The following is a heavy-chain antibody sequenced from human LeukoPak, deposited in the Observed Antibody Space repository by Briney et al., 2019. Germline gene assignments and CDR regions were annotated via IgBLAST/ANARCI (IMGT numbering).Heavy chain of an antibody. CDR1: GGSISSGGYY. CDR2: IYYSGST. D-gene: IGHD3-22*01. CDR3: ARASGDSSGYYLNYFDY. J-gene: IGHJ4*02. V-gene: IGHV4-31*03. Sequence: SETLSLTCTVSGGSISSGGYYWSWIRQHPGKGLEWIGYIYYSGSTYYNPSLKSRVTISVDTSKNLFSLKLSSVTAADTAVYYCARASGDSSGYYLNYFDYWGQGTLVTVSS.